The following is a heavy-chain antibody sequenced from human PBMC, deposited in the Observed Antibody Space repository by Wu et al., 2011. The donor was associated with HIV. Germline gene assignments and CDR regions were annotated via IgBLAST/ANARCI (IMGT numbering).Heavy chain of an antibody. Sequence: VQSGAELKKPGASVRVSCKASGYTFTTYGISWVRQAPGQGLEWMGWISPYNGDTNYAQKFQGRVTMTTDTSTSTAYMDLRSLRSDDTAVYYCARGSRGSYYAWGQGTLVTVSS. CDR2: ISPYNGDT. D-gene: IGHD1-26*01. CDR3: ARGSRGSYYA. V-gene: IGHV1-18*01. J-gene: IGHJ5*02. CDR1: GYTFTTYG.